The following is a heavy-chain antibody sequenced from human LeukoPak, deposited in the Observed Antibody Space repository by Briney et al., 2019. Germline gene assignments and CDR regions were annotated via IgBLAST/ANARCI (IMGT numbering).Heavy chain of an antibody. D-gene: IGHD2-2*02. V-gene: IGHV1-2*02. CDR2: INPSSGGT. CDR1: GYTFTGYY. J-gene: IGHJ4*02. CDR3: AREDCSSTSCYKFYDY. Sequence: GASVKVSCKASGYTFTGYYMHWVRQAPGQGLEWMGWINPSSGGTNYAQKFQGRVTMTRDTSISTAYMELSRLRSDDTAVYYCAREDCSSTSCYKFYDYWGQGTLVTVSS.